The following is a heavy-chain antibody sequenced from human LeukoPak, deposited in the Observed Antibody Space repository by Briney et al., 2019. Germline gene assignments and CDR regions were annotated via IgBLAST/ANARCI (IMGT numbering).Heavy chain of an antibody. CDR3: ASRRPGESLDQ. CDR2: IHNSGNT. J-gene: IGHJ4*02. D-gene: IGHD7-27*01. CDR1: GGSVNSGSYY. V-gene: IGHV4-61*02. Sequence: PSETLSLTCTVSGGSVNSGSYYWSWIRQPAGKGLEWMGRIHNSGNTNYNPSLKSRVTISLDTSKNQFSLMLSSVTAADTALYYCASRRPGESLDQWGQGILVTVSS.